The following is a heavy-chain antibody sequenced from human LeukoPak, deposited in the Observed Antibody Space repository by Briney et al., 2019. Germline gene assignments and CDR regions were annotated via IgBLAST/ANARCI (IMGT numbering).Heavy chain of an antibody. CDR3: ARGVVATIRDFNWFDP. CDR2: INPNSGGT. D-gene: IGHD5-12*01. CDR1: GYTFTGYY. V-gene: IGHV1-2*02. J-gene: IGHJ5*02. Sequence: ASVKVSCKASGYTFTGYYMHWVRQAPGQGLEWMGWINPNSGGTNYAQKFQGRVTMTRDTSISTAYMELSRLRSDDTAVYYCARGVVATIRDFNWFDPWGQGTLVTVSS.